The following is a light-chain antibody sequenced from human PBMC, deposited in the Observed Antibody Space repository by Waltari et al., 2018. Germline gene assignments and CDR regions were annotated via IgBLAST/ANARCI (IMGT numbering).Light chain of an antibody. CDR3: TSYADIIPVV. V-gene: IGLV2-14*03. J-gene: IGLJ2*01. CDR2: DVN. CDR1: SRDVEY. Sequence: QSALTQPASVSGSPGQSITISCTLSSRDVEYVSWYQHFPGKAPKVLIYDVNRRPSGVSNRFSGSKSGSTASLTISGLQPQDEADYYCTSYADIIPVVFGGGTKLTVL.